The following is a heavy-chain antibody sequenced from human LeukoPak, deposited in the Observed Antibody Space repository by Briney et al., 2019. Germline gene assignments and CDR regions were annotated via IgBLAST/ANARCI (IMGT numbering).Heavy chain of an antibody. V-gene: IGHV4-39*07. CDR1: GGSISSSSYY. Sequence: SETLSLTCTVSGGSISSSSYYWGWIRQPPGKGLEWIGSIYYSGSTYYNPSLKSRVTISVDTSKNQFSLKLSSVTAADTAVYYCARHIMPNVWGRYRTGDAFDIWGQGTMVTVSS. CDR3: ARHIMPNVWGRYRTGDAFDI. CDR2: IYYSGST. D-gene: IGHD3-16*02. J-gene: IGHJ3*02.